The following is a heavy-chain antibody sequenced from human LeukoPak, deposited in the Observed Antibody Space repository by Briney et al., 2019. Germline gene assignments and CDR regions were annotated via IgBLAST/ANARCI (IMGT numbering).Heavy chain of an antibody. Sequence: MASETLSLTCTVSGGSISTYYWSWIRQPPGKGLEWIGYIYYSGNSNYNPSLKSRVTISVDTSKNQFSLKLSSVTAADTAVYYCAGLGASGNGYLSWFAPWGQGTLVTVSS. CDR3: AGLGASGNGYLSWFAP. V-gene: IGHV4-59*01. CDR2: IYYSGNS. CDR1: GGSISTYY. D-gene: IGHD3-22*01. J-gene: IGHJ5*02.